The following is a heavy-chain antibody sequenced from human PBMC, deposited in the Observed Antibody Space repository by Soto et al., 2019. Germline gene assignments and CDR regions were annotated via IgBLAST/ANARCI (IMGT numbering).Heavy chain of an antibody. CDR1: GFTFSSYA. D-gene: IGHD6-19*01. CDR3: ATGSGWRYPDY. Sequence: GSLRLSCAASGFTFSSYAMHWVRQAPGKGLEWVAVISYDGSNKYYADSVKGRFTISRDNSKNTLYLQMNSLRAEDTAVYYCATGSGWRYPDYWGQGTLVTVSS. J-gene: IGHJ4*02. V-gene: IGHV3-30-3*01. CDR2: ISYDGSNK.